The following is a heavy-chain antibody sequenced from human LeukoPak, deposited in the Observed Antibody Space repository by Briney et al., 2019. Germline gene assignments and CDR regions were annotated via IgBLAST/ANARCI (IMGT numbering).Heavy chain of an antibody. D-gene: IGHD5-24*01. Sequence: GGSLRLSCAASGFSFSNYGIHWVRQAPGKGLEWVAFIWYDSSKKYYTDSVRGRFTISRDNSKNTLYLQMNSLRTEDTALYYRAKGEYNYYMDVWGKGTTVTVSS. CDR1: GFSFSNYG. CDR2: IWYDSSKK. J-gene: IGHJ6*03. CDR3: AKGEYNYYMDV. V-gene: IGHV3-30*02.